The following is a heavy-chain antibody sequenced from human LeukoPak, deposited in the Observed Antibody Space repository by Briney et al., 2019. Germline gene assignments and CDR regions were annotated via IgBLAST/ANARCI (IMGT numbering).Heavy chain of an antibody. CDR1: GFNVNTRY. Sequence: GGSLRLSCAVSGFNVNTRYMSWVRQAPGKGLEWVSVLYSGGATFYIDSVKGRFTISRDNSKNTLYLQMNSLRAEDTAVYYCAKDPGYCSGGSCYGDLGYFDYWGQGTLVTVSS. V-gene: IGHV3-53*01. J-gene: IGHJ4*02. CDR2: LYSGGAT. CDR3: AKDPGYCSGGSCYGDLGYFDY. D-gene: IGHD2-15*01.